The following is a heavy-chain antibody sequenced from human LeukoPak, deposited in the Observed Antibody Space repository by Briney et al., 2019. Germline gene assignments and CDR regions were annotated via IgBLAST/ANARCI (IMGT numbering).Heavy chain of an antibody. V-gene: IGHV3-74*01. D-gene: IGHD2-8*02. J-gene: IGHJ3*02. CDR1: VFTFSSYW. CDR2: IYRHASNT. CDR3: ARDRPGRRSGHDAFDI. Sequence: PSSAASVFTFSSYWMHWALQPPRNVLVSLSRIYRHASNTTYSHFVTGRFTISTITSKNTLYPQMNSLRAEHTAVYYCARDRPGRRSGHDAFDIWRQGTLVTVSS.